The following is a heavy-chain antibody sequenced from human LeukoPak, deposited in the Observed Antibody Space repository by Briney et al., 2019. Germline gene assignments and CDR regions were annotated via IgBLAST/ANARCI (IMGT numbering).Heavy chain of an antibody. J-gene: IGHJ4*02. V-gene: IGHV3-74*01. CDR1: GFTFSGYW. D-gene: IGHD6-19*01. CDR2: INSDGSTT. Sequence: GGSLRLSCAASGFTFSGYWMHWVRQAPGKGLVWVSRINSDGSTTSYADSVMGRFTISRDNAKNTLYLQMNSLRAEDTAVYYCARVIYSGWQGELSDWGQGTQVTVSS. CDR3: ARVIYSGWQGELSD.